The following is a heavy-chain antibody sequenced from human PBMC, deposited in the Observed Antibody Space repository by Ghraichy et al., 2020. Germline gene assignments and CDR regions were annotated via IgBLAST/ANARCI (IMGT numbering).Heavy chain of an antibody. D-gene: IGHD6-13*01. J-gene: IGHJ4*02. CDR3: ARGGYSSSSLAAAGIDKYFDY. Sequence: SETLSLTCAVYGGSFSGYYWSWIRQPPGKGLEWIGEINHSGSTNYNPSLKSRVTISVDTSKNQFSLKLSSVTAADTAVYYCARGGYSSSSLAAAGIDKYFDYWGQGTLVTVSS. CDR1: GGSFSGYY. V-gene: IGHV4-34*01. CDR2: INHSGST.